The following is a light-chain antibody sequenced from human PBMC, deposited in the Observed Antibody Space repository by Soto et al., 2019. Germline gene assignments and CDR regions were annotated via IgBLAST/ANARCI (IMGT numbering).Light chain of an antibody. J-gene: IGKJ1*01. CDR3: QHYNTYPWT. CDR2: DAS. CDR1: QSVSSY. V-gene: IGKV3-11*01. Sequence: EIVLTQSPATLSLXPXXXXTXXXRASQSVSSYLAWYQQKPGQAPRLLIYDASKRATGIPARFSGSGSGTEFTLTISSLQPGDFATYYCQHYNTYPWTFGQGTKVDIK.